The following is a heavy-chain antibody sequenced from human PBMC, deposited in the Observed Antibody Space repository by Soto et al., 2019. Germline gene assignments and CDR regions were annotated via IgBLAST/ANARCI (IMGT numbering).Heavy chain of an antibody. V-gene: IGHV3-33*08. D-gene: IGHD3-3*01. Sequence: PGGSLRLSCAASGFIFTSYSMHWVRQAPGKGLEWVAVIWHDGTNKHYADSVKGRFTISRDNSKNTVFLQMHSLRADDTAVYYCGRRKLSGSPAEYFFYYGVDVWGQGTTVTVSS. J-gene: IGHJ6*02. CDR3: GRRKLSGSPAEYFFYYGVDV. CDR1: GFIFTSYS. CDR2: IWHDGTNK.